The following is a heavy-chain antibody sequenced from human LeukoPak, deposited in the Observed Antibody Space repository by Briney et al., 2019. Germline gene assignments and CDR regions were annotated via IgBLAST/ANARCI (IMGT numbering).Heavy chain of an antibody. D-gene: IGHD2-2*01. CDR3: AKFMSFIVVVPAAIHY. CDR1: GFTFSSYA. V-gene: IGHV3-23*01. CDR2: ISGSGGST. Sequence: PGGSLRLSCAASGFTFSSYAMSWVRQAPGKGLEWVSGISGSGGSTYYADSVKGRFTISRDNSKNTLYLQMNSLRAEDTAVYYCAKFMSFIVVVPAAIHYWGQGTLVTVSS. J-gene: IGHJ4*02.